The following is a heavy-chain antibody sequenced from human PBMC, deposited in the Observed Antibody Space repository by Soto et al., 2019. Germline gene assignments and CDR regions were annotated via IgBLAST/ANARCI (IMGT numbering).Heavy chain of an antibody. J-gene: IGHJ4*02. CDR2: ISAYNGNT. CDR1: GYTFTSYG. D-gene: IGHD3-3*01. V-gene: IGHV1-18*04. Sequence: ASVKVSCKASGYTFTSYGISWVRQAPGQGLEWMGWISAYNGNTNYAQKLQGRVTMTTDTSTSTAYMELRSLRSDDTAVYYCARLTSTIFGVVPMYYFVYWGQGTLVTVSS. CDR3: ARLTSTIFGVVPMYYFVY.